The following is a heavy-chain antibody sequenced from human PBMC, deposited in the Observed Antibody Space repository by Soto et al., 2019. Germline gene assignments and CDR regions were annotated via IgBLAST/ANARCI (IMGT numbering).Heavy chain of an antibody. CDR2: ISSSGNTI. J-gene: IGHJ4*02. V-gene: IGHV3-11*01. Sequence: PGGSLRLSCAASGFTFSDYYMSWIRQAPGKGLEWVSYISSSGNTIYYADSVKGRFTISRDNAKNSLYLQMNSLRAEDTAVYYCARDHYYDSSGYYGSFDYWGQGTLVTVSS. CDR3: ARDHYYDSSGYYGSFDY. CDR1: GFTFSDYY. D-gene: IGHD3-22*01.